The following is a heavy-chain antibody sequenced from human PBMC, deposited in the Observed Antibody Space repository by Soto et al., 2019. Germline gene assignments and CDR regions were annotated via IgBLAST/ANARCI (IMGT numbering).Heavy chain of an antibody. CDR1: GGSISSGDYY. D-gene: IGHD3-10*01. CDR3: ARGRGSRINMVRGVTNWFDT. Sequence: SETLSLTCTVSGGSISSGDYYWSWIRQPPGKGLEWIGYIYYSGSTYYNPSLKSRVTISVDTSKNQFSLKLSSVTAADTAVYYCARGRGSRINMVRGVTNWFDTWGQGTLVTVSS. CDR2: IYYSGST. V-gene: IGHV4-30-4*01. J-gene: IGHJ5*02.